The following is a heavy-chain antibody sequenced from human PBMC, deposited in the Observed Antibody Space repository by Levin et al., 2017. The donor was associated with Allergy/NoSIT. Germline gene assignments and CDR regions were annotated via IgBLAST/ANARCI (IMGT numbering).Heavy chain of an antibody. D-gene: IGHD2-15*01. J-gene: IGHJ4*02. CDR3: TTAPYCSGGSCYSHAIDY. Sequence: GESLKISCAASGFTFSNAWMSWVRQAPGKGLEWVGRIKSKTDGGTTDYAAPVKGRFTISRDDSKNTLYLQMNSLKTEDTAVYYCTTAPYCSGGSCYSHAIDYWGQGTLVTVSS. V-gene: IGHV3-15*01. CDR1: GFTFSNAW. CDR2: IKSKTDGGTT.